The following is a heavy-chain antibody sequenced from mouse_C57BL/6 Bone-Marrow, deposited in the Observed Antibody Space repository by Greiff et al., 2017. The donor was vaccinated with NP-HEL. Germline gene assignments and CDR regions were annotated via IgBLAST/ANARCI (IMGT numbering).Heavy chain of an antibody. V-gene: IGHV1-69*01. CDR1: GYTFTSYW. CDR2: IDPSDSYT. D-gene: IGHD2-1*01. J-gene: IGHJ2*01. Sequence: VQLQQPGAELVMPGASVKLSCKASGYTFTSYWMHWVKQRPGQGLEWIGEIDPSDSYTNYNQKFKGKSTLTVDKSSSTAYMQLSSLTSEDSAVYYCAREGGYYGNYDYWGQGTTLTVSS. CDR3: AREGGYYGNYDY.